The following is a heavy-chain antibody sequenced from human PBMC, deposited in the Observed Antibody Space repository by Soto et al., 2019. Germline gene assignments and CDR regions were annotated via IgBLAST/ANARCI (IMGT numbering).Heavy chain of an antibody. J-gene: IGHJ6*02. D-gene: IGHD2-2*01. CDR1: GFTFSSYS. Sequence: KTGGPLRLSCAASGFTFSSYSMNWVRQAPGKGLEWVSSISSSSSYIYYADSVKGRFTISRNNAKNSLYLQMNSLRAEDTAVYYCARATVVPAAQDYYYYYGMDVWGQGTTVTVSS. CDR3: ARATVVPAAQDYYYYYGMDV. CDR2: ISSSSSYI. V-gene: IGHV3-21*01.